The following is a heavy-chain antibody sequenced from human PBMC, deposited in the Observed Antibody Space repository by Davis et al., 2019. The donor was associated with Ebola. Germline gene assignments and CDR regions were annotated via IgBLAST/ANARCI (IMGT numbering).Heavy chain of an antibody. CDR2: INAGNGNT. CDR1: GYTFTSYA. J-gene: IGHJ6*02. CDR3: ARRGLYYGYYYYGMDV. V-gene: IGHV1-3*01. D-gene: IGHD3-10*01. Sequence: AASVKVSCKASGYTFTSYAMHWVRQAPGQRLEWMGWINAGNGNTKYSQKFQGRVTITRDTSASTAYMELSSLKSEDTAVYYCARRGLYYGYYYYGMDVWGQGTTVTVSS.